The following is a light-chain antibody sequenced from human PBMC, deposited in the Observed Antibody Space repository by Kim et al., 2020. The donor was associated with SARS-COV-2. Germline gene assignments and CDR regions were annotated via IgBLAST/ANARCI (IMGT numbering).Light chain of an antibody. CDR3: QQYHSWT. V-gene: IGKV1-5*03. Sequence: DIQMTQSPSTLSASVGDRVTITCRASQSITNWLAWYQHKPGKAPKLLIYRASRLEHGVPSRFSGSGSGTEFTLTINSLQPDDFATYYCQQYHSWTFGQGTKVDIK. J-gene: IGKJ1*01. CDR2: RAS. CDR1: QSITNW.